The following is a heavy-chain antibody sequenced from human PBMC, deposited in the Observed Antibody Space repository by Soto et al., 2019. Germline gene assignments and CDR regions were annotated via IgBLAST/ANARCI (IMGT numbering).Heavy chain of an antibody. CDR3: ARGKVATIEGDYYYYGMDV. J-gene: IGHJ6*02. D-gene: IGHD5-12*01. CDR2: TYYRSKWYN. Sequence: PSQNLSLTCAISGDSVSSNSAAWNWIRQSPSRGLEWLGRTYYRSKWYNDYAVSVKSRITINPDTSKNQFSLQLNSVTPEDTAVYYCARGKVATIEGDYYYYGMDVWGQGTTVTVSS. V-gene: IGHV6-1*01. CDR1: GDSVSSNSAA.